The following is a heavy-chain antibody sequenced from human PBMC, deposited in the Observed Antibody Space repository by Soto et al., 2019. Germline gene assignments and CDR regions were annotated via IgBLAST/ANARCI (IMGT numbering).Heavy chain of an antibody. CDR1: GFTFGDYA. J-gene: IGHJ4*02. Sequence: PGGSLRLSCTASGFTFGDYAMSWFRQAPGKGLEWVGFIRSKAYGGATEYAASVKGRFTISRDDSKSIAYLQMNSLKTEDTAVYYCTRVGYCSGGSCYSPTTFDYWGQGTLVTVSS. CDR3: TRVGYCSGGSCYSPTTFDY. V-gene: IGHV3-49*03. CDR2: IRSKAYGGAT. D-gene: IGHD2-15*01.